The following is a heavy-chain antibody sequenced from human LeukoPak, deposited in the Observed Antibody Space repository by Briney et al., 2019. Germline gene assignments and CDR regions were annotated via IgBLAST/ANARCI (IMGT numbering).Heavy chain of an antibody. V-gene: IGHV3-52*01. D-gene: IGHD5-18*01. Sequence: GGSLRLSCAASGFTFSNSWMYRVCQAPEKGLEWVVDINCDGTEKYYVDSVKGRSTISRDNSKNTLYLQMNSLRTEDAAVYYCANERGYNYGYSFDYWGQGTLVTVSS. CDR2: INCDGTEK. CDR3: ANERGYNYGYSFDY. CDR1: GFTFSNSW. J-gene: IGHJ4*02.